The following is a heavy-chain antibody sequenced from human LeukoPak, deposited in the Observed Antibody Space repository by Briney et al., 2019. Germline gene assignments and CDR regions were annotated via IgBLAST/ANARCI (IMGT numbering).Heavy chain of an antibody. CDR2: ISGSGGST. Sequence: GGSLRLSCAASGFTFSSYAMSWVRQAPGKGLEWVSAISGSGGSTYYADSVKGRFTISRDNSKNTLYLQMTSLRAEDTAVYYCAKSESSGWYPDWGQGTLVTVSS. CDR1: GFTFSSYA. V-gene: IGHV3-23*01. J-gene: IGHJ4*02. CDR3: AKSESSGWYPD. D-gene: IGHD6-19*01.